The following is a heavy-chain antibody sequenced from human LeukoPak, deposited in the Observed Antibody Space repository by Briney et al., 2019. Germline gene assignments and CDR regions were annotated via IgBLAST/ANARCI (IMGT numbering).Heavy chain of an antibody. Sequence: GGSLRLSCAASGFTFDDYGMSWVRHAPGKGLEWVSGINWNGGSTGYADSVKGRFTISRDNAKNSLYLQMNSLRAEDTAVYYCARVPYSSGWYPAGAGDYWGQGTLVTVSS. CDR3: ARVPYSSGWYPAGAGDY. J-gene: IGHJ4*02. CDR1: GFTFDDYG. V-gene: IGHV3-20*04. D-gene: IGHD6-19*01. CDR2: INWNGGST.